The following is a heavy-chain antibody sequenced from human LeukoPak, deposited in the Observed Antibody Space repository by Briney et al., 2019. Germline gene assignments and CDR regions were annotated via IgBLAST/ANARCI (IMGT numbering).Heavy chain of an antibody. CDR3: ARGHRTLDSSGFYGPFDF. V-gene: IGHV3-48*03. J-gene: IGHJ4*02. D-gene: IGHD6-19*01. CDR2: ISSSGSTT. Sequence: GGSLRLSCAASGFTFSSYEMNWVRQAPGKGLEWVSYISSSGSTTYYADSVKGRFFISRDDSRNTVYLQMNSLRVEDTAIYSCARGHRTLDSSGFYGPFDFWGQGTLVTVSS. CDR1: GFTFSSYE.